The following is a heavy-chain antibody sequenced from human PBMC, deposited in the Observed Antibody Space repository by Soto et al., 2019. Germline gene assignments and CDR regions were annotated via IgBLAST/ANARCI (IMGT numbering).Heavy chain of an antibody. CDR2: ISWNSGSI. V-gene: IGHV3-9*01. CDR1: GFTFDDYA. D-gene: IGHD3-10*01. Sequence: EVQLVESGGGLVQPGRSLRLSCAASGFTFDDYAMHWVRQAPGKGLEWVSGISWNSGSIGYADSVQGRFTISRDNAKNSLYLQMNSLRAEDTAWYYCAKDVVMVRGIPPSYGMDVWGQGTTVTVSS. CDR3: AKDVVMVRGIPPSYGMDV. J-gene: IGHJ6*02.